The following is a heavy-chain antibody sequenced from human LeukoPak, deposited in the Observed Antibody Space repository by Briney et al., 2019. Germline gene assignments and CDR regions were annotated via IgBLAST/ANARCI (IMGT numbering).Heavy chain of an antibody. CDR1: GGSISSYY. Sequence: SQTLSLTCTVSGGSISSYYWGWLRQPPGKGLEWIGFIYYSGITDYNPSLKSRVTISVDTSQNQFSLKLTSVTAADTAVYYCARLRALSYYDSSGDLYYFEYWGQGTLVTVSS. CDR3: ARLRALSYYDSSGDLYYFEY. V-gene: IGHV4-59*01. J-gene: IGHJ4*02. CDR2: IYYSGIT. D-gene: IGHD3-22*01.